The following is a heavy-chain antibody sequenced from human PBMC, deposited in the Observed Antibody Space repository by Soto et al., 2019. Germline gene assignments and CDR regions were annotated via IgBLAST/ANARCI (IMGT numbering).Heavy chain of an antibody. CDR3: AREGVSSSWYNYYGMDV. Sequence: QVQLQESGPGLVKPSETLSLTCTVSGGSISSYYWSWIRQPPGKGLEWIGYIYYSGSTNYNPSLKSRVTISVDTSMNQFSLKLSSVTAADTAVYYCAREGVSSSWYNYYGMDVWGQGTTVTVSS. J-gene: IGHJ6*02. CDR2: IYYSGST. V-gene: IGHV4-59*01. CDR1: GGSISSYY. D-gene: IGHD6-13*01.